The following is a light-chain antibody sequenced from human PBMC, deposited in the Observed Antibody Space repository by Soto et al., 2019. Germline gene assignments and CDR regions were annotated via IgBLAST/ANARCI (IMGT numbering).Light chain of an antibody. Sequence: EIVMTQSPATLSVSPGGRATLSCRASQTISGTLAWYQQKPGQAPRLLIHGASTRAPGFPARFSGSGSGTDFTLTISSLQSEDFAVYYCQQYGSSPSWTFGQGTKVEIK. CDR2: GAS. CDR1: QTISGT. V-gene: IGKV3-15*01. CDR3: QQYGSSPSWT. J-gene: IGKJ1*01.